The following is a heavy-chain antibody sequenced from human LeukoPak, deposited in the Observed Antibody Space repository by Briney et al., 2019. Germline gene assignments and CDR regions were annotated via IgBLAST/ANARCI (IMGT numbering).Heavy chain of an antibody. V-gene: IGHV4-4*07. CDR2: IYTSGST. CDR3: ARVIYSGYQYYFDY. Sequence: PSETLSLTGTFSGGSISSYYWSWIRQPAGKGLEWIGRIYTSGSTNYNPSLKSRVTMSVDTSKNQFSLKLSSVTAADTAVYYCARVIYSGYQYYFDYWGQGTLVTVSS. J-gene: IGHJ4*02. D-gene: IGHD3-22*01. CDR1: GGSISSYY.